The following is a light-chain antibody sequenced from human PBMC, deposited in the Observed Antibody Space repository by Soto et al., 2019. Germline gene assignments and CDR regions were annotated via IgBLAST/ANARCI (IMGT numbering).Light chain of an antibody. CDR3: QQYARSPET. J-gene: IGKJ1*01. Sequence: EIVLTQSPGTLSLSPGERATLSCRASQSVSSSYLAWYQQKPGQAPRLLIYGASRRAPGIPDRFSGYGSGTDFTLTISRLELEDFAVYYCQQYARSPETFGQGTKVDFK. CDR1: QSVSSSY. V-gene: IGKV3-20*01. CDR2: GAS.